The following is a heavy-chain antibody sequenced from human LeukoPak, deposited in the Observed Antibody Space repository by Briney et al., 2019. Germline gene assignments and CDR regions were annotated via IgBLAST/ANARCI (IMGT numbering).Heavy chain of an antibody. V-gene: IGHV3-9*01. D-gene: IGHD3-10*01. CDR1: GFTFDDYA. CDR2: ISWNSGSI. Sequence: GGSLRLSCAASGFTFDDYAMHWVRQAPGKGLEWVSGISWNSGSIGYADSVKGRFTIFRDNAKNSLYLQMNSLRAEDTALYYCAKGLWFGEFHPFDYWGQGTLVTVSS. CDR3: AKGLWFGEFHPFDY. J-gene: IGHJ4*02.